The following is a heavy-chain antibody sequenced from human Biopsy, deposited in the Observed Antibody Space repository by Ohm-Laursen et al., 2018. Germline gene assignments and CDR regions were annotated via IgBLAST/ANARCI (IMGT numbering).Heavy chain of an antibody. D-gene: IGHD2-2*01. J-gene: IGHJ5*02. CDR3: ARRYCSSTSCSPPFYSWFDP. CDR1: GGTFSNYG. CDR2: IIPIFETI. Sequence: GASVKVSCKVPGGTFSNYGVNWVRQAPGQGPEWMGGIIPIFETIDYAPKFQDRVTITADESTRTAYMELSSLKSEDTAVYYCARRYCSSTSCSPPFYSWFDPWGQGTLVTVSS. V-gene: IGHV1-69*13.